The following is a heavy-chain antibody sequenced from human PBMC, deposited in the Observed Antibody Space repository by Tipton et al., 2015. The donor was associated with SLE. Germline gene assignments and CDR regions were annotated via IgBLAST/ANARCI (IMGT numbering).Heavy chain of an antibody. CDR2: LSYMGTT. Sequence: LRLSCAVSGASISSGSFYWGWIRQPPGGGLQWIGSLSYMGTTSYTPSFTGRVTISVYRSKNQFSLNLTSVTAAVTAVYYCVSSSPVTRDYWGRGTLVTVSS. V-gene: IGHV4-39*07. CDR3: VSSSPVTRDY. J-gene: IGHJ4*02. D-gene: IGHD4-17*01. CDR1: GASISSGSFY.